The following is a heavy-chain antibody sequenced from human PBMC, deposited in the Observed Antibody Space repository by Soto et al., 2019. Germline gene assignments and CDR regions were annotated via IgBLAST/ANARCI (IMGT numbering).Heavy chain of an antibody. CDR2: IYYSGST. J-gene: IGHJ5*02. CDR1: GGSISSYY. Sequence: SETLSLTCTVSGGSISSYYWSWIRQPPGKGLEWIGYIYYSGSTNYNPSLKSRVTISVDTSKNQFSLKLSSVTAADTAVYHCARCSPPISLATISSGWYWWFDPWGQGTLVTVSS. CDR3: ARCSPPISLATISSGWYWWFDP. D-gene: IGHD6-19*01. V-gene: IGHV4-59*01.